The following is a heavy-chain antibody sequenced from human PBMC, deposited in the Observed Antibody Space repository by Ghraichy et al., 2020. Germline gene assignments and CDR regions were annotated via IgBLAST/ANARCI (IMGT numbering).Heavy chain of an antibody. Sequence: SETLSLTCTVSGGSIRSGYYYWSWIRQPPGKGLEWIGYICCSGNTYYKSSLKSRVSMSVDTSKSHLSLRLTSMPAADTAVYYCAREHVIWGASHRGVVVWGQGTLVTVSS. V-gene: IGHV4-30-4*01. CDR2: ICCSGNT. J-gene: IGHJ1*01. D-gene: IGHD3-16*01. CDR1: GGSIRSGYYY. CDR3: AREHVIWGASHRGVVV.